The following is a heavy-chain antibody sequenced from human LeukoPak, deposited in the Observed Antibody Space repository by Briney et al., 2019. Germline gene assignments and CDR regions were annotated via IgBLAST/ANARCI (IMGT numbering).Heavy chain of an antibody. CDR3: ARELAAAEDNWFDP. CDR1: GGTFSSYA. J-gene: IGHJ5*02. V-gene: IGHV1-69*06. Sequence: SVKVSCKASGGTFSSYAISWVRQAPGQGLEWMGGIIPIFGTANYAQKFQGRVTITADKSTSTAYMELSSLRSEDTAVYYCARELAAAEDNWFDPWGQGTLVTVSS. CDR2: IIPIFGTA. D-gene: IGHD6-13*01.